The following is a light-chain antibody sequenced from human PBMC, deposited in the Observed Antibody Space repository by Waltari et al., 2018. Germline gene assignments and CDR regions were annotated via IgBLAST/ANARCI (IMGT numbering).Light chain of an antibody. Sequence: EIVLTQSPATLSLSPGERATLSCRASQSVSSYLAWYQQKPGQAPRLLIYDASSRATGIPARFSGSGSGTDVTLTSSSLEPEDFAVYYCQQRSNWPVTFGQGTKLEIK. CDR1: QSVSSY. J-gene: IGKJ2*01. CDR2: DAS. CDR3: QQRSNWPVT. V-gene: IGKV3-11*01.